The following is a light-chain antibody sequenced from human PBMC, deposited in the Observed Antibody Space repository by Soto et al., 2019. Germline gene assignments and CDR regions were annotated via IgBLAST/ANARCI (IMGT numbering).Light chain of an antibody. V-gene: IGKV1-12*01. CDR3: QQGNSFPLT. CDR2: TAS. Sequence: DIQMTQSPSSVSASVGDRVTITCRASQDISTWLAWFQQKPGEAPRLLIYTASTLHSGVPSRFSGSGSGTDFTLTISSLQSEDFATYYCQQGNSFPLTFGGGTKVEIK. J-gene: IGKJ4*01. CDR1: QDISTW.